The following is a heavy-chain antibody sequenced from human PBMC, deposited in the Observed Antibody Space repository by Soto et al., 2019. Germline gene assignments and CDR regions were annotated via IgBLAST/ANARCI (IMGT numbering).Heavy chain of an antibody. V-gene: IGHV3-33*01. CDR3: ARELVGATAGAFDI. Sequence: GGSLRLSCAASGFTFSSYGMHWVRQAPGKGLEWVAVIWYDGSNKYYADSVKGRFTISRDNSKNTLYLQMNSLRAEDTAVYYCARELVGATAGAFDIWGQGTMVTVS. CDR1: GFTFSSYG. D-gene: IGHD1-26*01. J-gene: IGHJ3*02. CDR2: IWYDGSNK.